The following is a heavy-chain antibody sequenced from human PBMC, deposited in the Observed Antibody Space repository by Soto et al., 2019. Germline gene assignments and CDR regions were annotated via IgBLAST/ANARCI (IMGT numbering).Heavy chain of an antibody. Sequence: EVQLLVSGGGLVQPGGSLRLTCAASGFTFPSYVMSWARQAPGKGLEWVSTITGSGDDTYYADSVRGRFTISRDNSKSTLYMDMNSLRAEDTAVYYCAKRQLSGGPFHTWDQGTMVTVSS. CDR3: AKRQLSGGPFHT. V-gene: IGHV3-23*01. CDR2: ITGSGDDT. J-gene: IGHJ3*02. CDR1: GFTFPSYV. D-gene: IGHD1-1*01.